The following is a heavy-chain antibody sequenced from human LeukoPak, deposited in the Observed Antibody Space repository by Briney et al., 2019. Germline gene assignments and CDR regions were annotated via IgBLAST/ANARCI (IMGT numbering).Heavy chain of an antibody. V-gene: IGHV3-11*04. D-gene: IGHD3-22*01. Sequence: GGSLRLSCAASGFTFSDYYMSWLRQAPGKGLEWVSYISSSGSTIYYADSVKGRFTISRDNAKNSLYLQMNSLRAEDTAVYYCARDSEDSSGHPFFDYWGQGTLVTVSS. CDR1: GFTFSDYY. J-gene: IGHJ4*02. CDR3: ARDSEDSSGHPFFDY. CDR2: ISSSGSTI.